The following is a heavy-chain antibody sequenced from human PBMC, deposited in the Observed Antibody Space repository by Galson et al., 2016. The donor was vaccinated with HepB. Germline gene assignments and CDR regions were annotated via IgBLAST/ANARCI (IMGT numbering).Heavy chain of an antibody. V-gene: IGHV3-53*01. CDR2: IFSGGST. J-gene: IGHJ5*02. Sequence: SLRLSCAASGFTVSSNYMSWVRQAPGKGLQWVSVIFSGGSTYYADSVKGRVTTSRDNSKNTLHLQMNSQRAEDTAVYSCARDGEYYYGSGSYAETWGQGTLVTVSS. CDR3: ARDGEYYYGSGSYAET. D-gene: IGHD3-10*01. CDR1: GFTVSSNY.